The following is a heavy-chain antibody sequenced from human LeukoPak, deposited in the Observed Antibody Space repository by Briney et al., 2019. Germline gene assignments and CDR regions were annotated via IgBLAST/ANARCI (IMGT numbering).Heavy chain of an antibody. CDR3: ARDSGSYLLDY. D-gene: IGHD1-26*01. Sequence: SVKVSCKASGGTFSSYAISWVRQAPGQGLEWMGGIIPIFGTPNYAQKFQGRVTITTDESTSTAYMELRSLRSDDTAVYYCARDSGSYLLDYWGQGNLVTVSS. V-gene: IGHV1-69*05. CDR2: IIPIFGTP. J-gene: IGHJ4*02. CDR1: GGTFSSYA.